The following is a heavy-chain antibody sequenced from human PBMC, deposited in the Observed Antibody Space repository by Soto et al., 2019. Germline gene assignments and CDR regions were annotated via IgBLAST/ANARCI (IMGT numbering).Heavy chain of an antibody. V-gene: IGHV3-74*01. J-gene: IGHJ6*02. CDR1: GFTFSSYW. D-gene: IGHD3-3*01. CDR2: INSDGSST. Sequence: GGSLRLSCAASGFTFSSYWIHWVRQAPGKGLVWVSRINSDGSSTSYADSVKGRFTISRDNAKNTLYLQMNSLRAEDTAVYYCVRDGQLRSNSYYYYGMDVWGQGTTVTVYS. CDR3: VRDGQLRSNSYYYYGMDV.